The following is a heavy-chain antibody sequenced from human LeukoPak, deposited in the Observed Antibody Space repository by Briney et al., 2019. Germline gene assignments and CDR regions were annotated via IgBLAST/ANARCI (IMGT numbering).Heavy chain of an antibody. J-gene: IGHJ4*02. D-gene: IGHD6-19*01. CDR1: GGSISSGDYY. V-gene: IGHV4-30-4*08. CDR2: IYYSGST. Sequence: SETLSLTCTVSGGSISSGDYYWSWIRQPPGMGLEWIGYIYYSGSTYYNPSLKSRVTISVDTSKNQFSLKLSSLTAAHTAVYYCASRPHSSGWGIDYWGQGTLVTVSS. CDR3: ASRPHSSGWGIDY.